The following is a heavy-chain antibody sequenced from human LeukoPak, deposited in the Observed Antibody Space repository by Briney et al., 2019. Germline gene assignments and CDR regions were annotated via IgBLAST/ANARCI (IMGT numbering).Heavy chain of an antibody. D-gene: IGHD2-2*02. Sequence: ASVKVSCKASGYTFTSYGISWVRQAPGQGLEWMGWISAYNGNTNYAQKLQGRVTMTTDTSTSTAYMELRSLRSDDTAVYYCARDPRDYTKSHTGRHPYYYYMDVWGKGTTVTVSS. CDR3: ARDPRDYTKSHTGRHPYYYYMDV. CDR1: GYTFTSYG. V-gene: IGHV1-18*01. CDR2: ISAYNGNT. J-gene: IGHJ6*03.